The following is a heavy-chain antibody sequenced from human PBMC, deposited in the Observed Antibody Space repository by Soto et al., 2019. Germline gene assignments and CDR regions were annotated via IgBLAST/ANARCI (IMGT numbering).Heavy chain of an antibody. V-gene: IGHV3-33*01. J-gene: IGHJ6*03. CDR1: GFTFSSYG. CDR3: AGERAVYYSYYTDG. CDR2: IWYDGSNK. Sequence: QVQLVESGGGVVQPGRSLRLSCAASGFTFSSYGMHWVRQAPGKGLEWVAVIWYDGSNKYYADSVKGRFTISRDNSKNKLYLQMNSLRAEDPAVYYWAGERAVYYSYYTDGRGKGSAVSVSS.